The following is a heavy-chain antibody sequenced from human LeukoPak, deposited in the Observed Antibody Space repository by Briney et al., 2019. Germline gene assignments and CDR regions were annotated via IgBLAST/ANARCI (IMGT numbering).Heavy chain of an antibody. Sequence: GGSLRLSCEASGFTFSTFAVIWVRQPPGKGLEWVSSIFPSGGEIHYADSVRGRFTISRDNSKSTLSLQMNSLRAEDTAIYYCATYRQVLLPFESWGQGTLVTVSS. CDR2: IFPSGGEI. J-gene: IGHJ4*02. CDR1: GFTFSTFA. D-gene: IGHD2/OR15-2a*01. V-gene: IGHV3-23*01. CDR3: ATYRQVLLPFES.